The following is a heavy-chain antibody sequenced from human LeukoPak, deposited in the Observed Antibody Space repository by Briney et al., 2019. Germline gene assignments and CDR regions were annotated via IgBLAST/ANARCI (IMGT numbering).Heavy chain of an antibody. V-gene: IGHV4-39*01. Sequence: PSETLSLTCTVSGGSISGSSYYWGWIRQTPGKGLEWIGNIYYSGSTYYNPSLKSRVTISVDTSKNQFSLKLSSVTAADTAVYYCATLKGCSGGSCYPKVYAFDIWGQGTMVTVSS. CDR2: IYYSGST. CDR1: GGSISGSSYY. D-gene: IGHD2-15*01. CDR3: ATLKGCSGGSCYPKVYAFDI. J-gene: IGHJ3*02.